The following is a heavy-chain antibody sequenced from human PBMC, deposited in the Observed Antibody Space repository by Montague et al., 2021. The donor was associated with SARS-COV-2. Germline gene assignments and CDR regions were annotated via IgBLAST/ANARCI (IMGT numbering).Heavy chain of an antibody. CDR1: GGSLSGYY. J-gene: IGHJ6*03. D-gene: IGHD2-2*02. CDR2: INHSGSA. Sequence: SETLSLTCAVYGGSLSGYYWNWIRQPPGKGLEWIGEINHSGSAKYNPSLKRRVTISVDTSKNQFSLKLNSVTAADTAVYYCARLGEGVVPAPILGVGPYYSYFYMDVRGKGATVTVSS. V-gene: IGHV4-34*01. CDR3: ARLGEGVVPAPILGVGPYYSYFYMDV.